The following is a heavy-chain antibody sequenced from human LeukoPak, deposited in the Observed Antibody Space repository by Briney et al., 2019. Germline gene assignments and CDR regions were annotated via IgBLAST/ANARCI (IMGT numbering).Heavy chain of an antibody. CDR1: GYTFTGYY. J-gene: IGHJ4*02. Sequence: GASVKVSCKASGYTFTGYYMHWVRQAPGQGLEWMGWINPNSGGTNYAQKFQGRVTMTRDTSISTAYMELSRLRSDDTAVYYCAYVNSGSYYDWEYYFDYWGQGTLVTVSS. CDR3: AYVNSGSYYDWEYYFDY. D-gene: IGHD1-26*01. V-gene: IGHV1-2*02. CDR2: INPNSGGT.